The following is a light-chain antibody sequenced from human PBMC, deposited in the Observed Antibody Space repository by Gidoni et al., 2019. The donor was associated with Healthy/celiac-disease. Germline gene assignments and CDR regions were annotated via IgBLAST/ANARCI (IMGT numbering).Light chain of an antibody. Sequence: DIVMTQSPASLAVSLGERATINCKSSQSVLYSSNNKNYLAWYQQKPGQPPKLLIYWASTRESGVPDRFSGSGSGTDFTLTISSLQAEDGAVYYCQQYWTFXXXTKVEIK. CDR1: QSVLYSSNNKNY. CDR3: QQYWT. V-gene: IGKV4-1*01. J-gene: IGKJ1*01. CDR2: WAS.